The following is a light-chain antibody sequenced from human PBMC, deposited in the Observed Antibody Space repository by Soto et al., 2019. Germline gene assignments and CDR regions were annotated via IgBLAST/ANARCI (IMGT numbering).Light chain of an antibody. Sequence: EVLLTQSPATLSVSPGESVTLSCRTSQSINTFLAWYQQKPGQAPRLLIYDASSRAAGVTARFSGRGSGTGFTLTINSLEPEDFAVYHGQQRSIWPLTFGGGTRVE. CDR1: QSINTF. J-gene: IGKJ4*01. CDR3: QQRSIWPLT. CDR2: DAS. V-gene: IGKV3-11*01.